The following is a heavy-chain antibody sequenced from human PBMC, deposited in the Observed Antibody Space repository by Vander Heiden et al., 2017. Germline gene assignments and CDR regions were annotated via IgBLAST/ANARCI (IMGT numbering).Heavy chain of an antibody. J-gene: IGHJ4*02. D-gene: IGHD3-16*01. Sequence: QVQLVESGGGVVQPGRSRRLYCAASGFTFSSYAMHWVRQTPGKGLEWVAVISYDGSEKYCADSVKGRFTISRDNSNNTVYLQVSGLRVEDTAVYYCAKALGGFFDYWGQGTLVTVSS. CDR2: ISYDGSEK. CDR1: GFTFSSYA. V-gene: IGHV3-30*18. CDR3: AKALGGFFDY.